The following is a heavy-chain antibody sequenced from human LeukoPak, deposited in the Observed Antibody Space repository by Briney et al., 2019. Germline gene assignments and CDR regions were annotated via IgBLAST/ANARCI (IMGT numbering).Heavy chain of an antibody. CDR1: DYTFSNYG. CDR3: ARDFTPPHCTTPNCPRGGWFDP. D-gene: IGHD2-8*01. J-gene: IGHJ5*02. V-gene: IGHV1-18*01. CDR2: INPYNGNT. Sequence: APVKVSCKASDYTFSNYGISWVRQAPGQGLEWMGWINPYNGNTRYAENLQGRVTMTTDTSTSTAYMELRSLRSDDTAIYYCARDFTPPHCTTPNCPRGGWFDPWGQGTLVTVSS.